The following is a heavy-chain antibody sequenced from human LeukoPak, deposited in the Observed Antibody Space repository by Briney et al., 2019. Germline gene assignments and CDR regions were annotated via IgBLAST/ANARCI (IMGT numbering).Heavy chain of an antibody. J-gene: IGHJ4*02. D-gene: IGHD3-10*01. V-gene: IGHV3-30*04. Sequence: GRSLRLSCAASGFTFSSYAMHWVRQAPGKGLEWVAVISYDGSNKYYADSVKGRFTISRDNSKNTLYLQMNSLRAEDTAVYYCARARGGSGDYWGQGTLVTVSS. CDR3: ARARGGSGDY. CDR2: ISYDGSNK. CDR1: GFTFSSYA.